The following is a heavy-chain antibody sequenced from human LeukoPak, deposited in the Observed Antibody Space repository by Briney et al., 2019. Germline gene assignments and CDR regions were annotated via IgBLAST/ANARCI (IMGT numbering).Heavy chain of an antibody. J-gene: IGHJ4*02. CDR3: ARNPTTYGSGSYYYYFDY. CDR2: ISSSSIYI. Sequence: GGSLRLSCAASGFTFSSYSMNWVRQAPGKGLEWVSSISSSSIYIYYADSVKGRFTTSRDNAKNSLFLQMNSLRAEDTAVYFCARNPTTYGSGSYYYYFDYWGQGTLVTVSS. D-gene: IGHD3-10*01. V-gene: IGHV3-21*01. CDR1: GFTFSSYS.